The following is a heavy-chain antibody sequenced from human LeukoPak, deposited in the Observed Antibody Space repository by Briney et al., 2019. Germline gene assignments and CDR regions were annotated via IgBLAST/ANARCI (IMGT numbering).Heavy chain of an antibody. J-gene: IGHJ4*02. CDR3: ARDRPTYSGGYFDY. CDR2: SGST. CDR1: GGSISSYY. V-gene: IGHV4-59*01. D-gene: IGHD2-15*01. Sequence: SETLSLTCTVSGGSISSYYWSWIRQPPGKGLEWIGNSGSTNYNPSLESRVTISVDTSKNQFSLHLTSVTAADTAVYYCARDRPTYSGGYFDYWGQGTLVTVSS.